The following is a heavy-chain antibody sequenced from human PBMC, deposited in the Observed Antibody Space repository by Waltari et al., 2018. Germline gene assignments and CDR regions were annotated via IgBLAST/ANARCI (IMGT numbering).Heavy chain of an antibody. J-gene: IGHJ4*02. CDR3: ARSGGYGWDS. D-gene: IGHD4-17*01. CDR2: IKPDGSES. CDR1: GLTFSNSW. Sequence: EVQLVESGGHLVQPGASLRLWCADCGLTFSNSWMTGVRQAPGKGLDWAANIKPDGSESYYADAVKGRFTFSRDNAKNSLSLQMHSLRVEDTAVYYCARSGGYGWDSWGQGTLVIVSS. V-gene: IGHV3-7*01.